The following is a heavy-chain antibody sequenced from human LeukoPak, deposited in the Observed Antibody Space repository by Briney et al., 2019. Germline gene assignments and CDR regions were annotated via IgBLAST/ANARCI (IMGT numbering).Heavy chain of an antibody. V-gene: IGHV1-8*01. CDR1: GYTFTSSD. CDR2: MNPNTDKT. CDR3: ARGRPGLASAGIYDF. D-gene: IGHD6-13*01. J-gene: IGHJ4*02. Sequence: GASVKVSCKASGYTFTSSDINWVRQATGQGLEWMGWMNPNTDKTGFARNFQGRVTTTKNISISTAYMEVTSLTYEDTAIYYCARGRPGLASAGIYDFWGRGTLITVSS.